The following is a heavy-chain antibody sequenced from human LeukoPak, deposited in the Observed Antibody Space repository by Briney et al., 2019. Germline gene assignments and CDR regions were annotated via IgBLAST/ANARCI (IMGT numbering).Heavy chain of an antibody. CDR3: AKGREGYCTNGVGYFDY. V-gene: IGHV3-23*01. J-gene: IGHJ4*02. CDR2: ISGSDGST. CDR1: GFTFSSYA. Sequence: GGSLRLSCAASGFTFSSYAMNWVRQAPGKGLEWVSGISGSDGSTYYADSAKGRFSISRENSKNTLYLQMNSLRVEDTAVYYCAKGREGYCTNGVGYFDYWGQGTLVTVSS. D-gene: IGHD2-8*01.